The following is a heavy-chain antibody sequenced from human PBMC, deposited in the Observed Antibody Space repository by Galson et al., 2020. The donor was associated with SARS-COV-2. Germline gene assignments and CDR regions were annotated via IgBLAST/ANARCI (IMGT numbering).Heavy chain of an antibody. CDR3: TTHQAIVVVPAATGYYYYYGMDV. V-gene: IGHV3-15*01. Sequence: GESLKISCAASGFTFSNAWMSWVRQAPGKGLEWVGRIKSKTDGGTTDYAAPVKGRFTISRDDSKNTLYLQMNSLKTEDTAVYYCTTHQAIVVVPAATGYYYYYGMDVWGQGTTVTVSS. D-gene: IGHD2-2*01. J-gene: IGHJ6*02. CDR2: IKSKTDGGTT. CDR1: GFTFSNAW.